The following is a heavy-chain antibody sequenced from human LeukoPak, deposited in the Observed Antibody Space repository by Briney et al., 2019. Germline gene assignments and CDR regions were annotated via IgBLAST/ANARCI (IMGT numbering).Heavy chain of an antibody. Sequence: ASVKVSCKASGGTFSSYAISWVRQAPGQGLEWMGGIIPIFGTANYAQKFQGRVTITADESTSTAYMELSSLRSEDTAVYYCAKPSYYYDSSGYYYFDYWGQGTLVTVSS. J-gene: IGHJ4*02. CDR2: IIPIFGTA. D-gene: IGHD3-22*01. CDR3: AKPSYYYDSSGYYYFDY. CDR1: GGTFSSYA. V-gene: IGHV1-69*01.